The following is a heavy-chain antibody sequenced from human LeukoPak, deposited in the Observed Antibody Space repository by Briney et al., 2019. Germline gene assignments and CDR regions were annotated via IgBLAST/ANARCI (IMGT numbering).Heavy chain of an antibody. J-gene: IGHJ3*01. D-gene: IGHD3-10*01. V-gene: IGHV3-23*01. CDR3: ASFDGIYGSGSYYNPHPG. Sequence: PGGSLRLSCAASGFTFTNYAMSWVRQAPGKGLEWVAAISGSGGSKYYADSVKGRFTISRDNAKNSLYLQMNSLRAEDTAVYYCASFDGIYGSGSYYNPHPGWGQGTMVTVSS. CDR2: ISGSGGSK. CDR1: GFTFTNYA.